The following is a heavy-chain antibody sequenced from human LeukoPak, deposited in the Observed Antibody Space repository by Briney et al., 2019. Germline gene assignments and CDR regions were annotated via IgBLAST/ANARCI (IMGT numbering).Heavy chain of an antibody. J-gene: IGHJ4*02. D-gene: IGHD1-14*01. CDR1: GFTFSGHW. CDR3: TRDRSRAEDD. V-gene: IGHV3-7*01. CDR2: INQGGGDK. Sequence: GVSLRLSCAASGFTFSGHWMSWVRQAPGKGLEWVANINQGGGDKYYVDSVKGRFTISRDNANNLLYLQMNSLRGEDTAVYYCTRDRSRAEDDWGQGTLVTVSS.